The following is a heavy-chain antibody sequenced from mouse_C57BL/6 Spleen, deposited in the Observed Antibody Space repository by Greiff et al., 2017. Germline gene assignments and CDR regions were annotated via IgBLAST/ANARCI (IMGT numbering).Heavy chain of an antibody. CDR1: GYTFTSYG. CDR3: AVTGTYAMDY. D-gene: IGHD4-1*01. Sequence: VQLQESGAELARPGASVKLSCKASGYTFTSYGISWVKQRTGQGLEWIGEIFPRSGTTYYNEKFKGKATLTADKSSSTAYMELRSLTSEDSAVYFCAVTGTYAMDYWGQGTSVTVSS. CDR2: IFPRSGTT. V-gene: IGHV1-81*01. J-gene: IGHJ4*01.